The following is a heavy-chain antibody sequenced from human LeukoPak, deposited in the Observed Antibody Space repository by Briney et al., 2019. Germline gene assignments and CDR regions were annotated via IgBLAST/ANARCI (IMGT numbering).Heavy chain of an antibody. Sequence: GGSLRLSCAASGFTFSNAWMSWVRQAPGKGLEWVGRIKSKTDGGTTDYAAPVKGRFTISRDDSKNTLYLQMNSLKTEDTAVYYCNTDPRDIMITFGGVIVPSFDYWGQGTLVTVPS. CDR1: GFTFSNAW. CDR3: NTDPRDIMITFGGVIVPSFDY. CDR2: IKSKTDGGTT. J-gene: IGHJ4*02. V-gene: IGHV3-15*01. D-gene: IGHD3-16*02.